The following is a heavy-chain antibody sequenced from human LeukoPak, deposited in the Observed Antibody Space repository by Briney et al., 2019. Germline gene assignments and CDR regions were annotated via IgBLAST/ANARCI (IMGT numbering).Heavy chain of an antibody. J-gene: IGHJ4*02. CDR2: IYHSGST. D-gene: IGHD5-12*01. CDR3: ARRGGYSGYGPFDY. CDR1: GGSISSSNW. Sequence: PSETLSLTRAVSGGSISSSNWWSWIRQPPGKGLAWIGEIYHSGSTYYNPSLKSRVTMSVDTSKNQFSLKLSSVTAADTAVYYCARRGGYSGYGPFDYWGQGTLVTVSS. V-gene: IGHV4-4*02.